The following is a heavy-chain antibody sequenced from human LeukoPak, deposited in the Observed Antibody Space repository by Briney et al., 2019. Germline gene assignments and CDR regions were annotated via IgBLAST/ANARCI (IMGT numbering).Heavy chain of an antibody. CDR3: ARLTGQAVAGTFLDY. V-gene: IGHV4-59*08. J-gene: IGHJ4*02. D-gene: IGHD6-19*01. CDR1: GGSISSYF. Sequence: SETLSLTCTVSGGSISSYFWSWIRQPPGKGLEWIGYIYYSESTNYNPSLKSRVAISVDTSKNQFSLKMKSVTAADTTVYYCARLTGQAVAGTFLDYWGQGTLVTVSS. CDR2: IYYSEST.